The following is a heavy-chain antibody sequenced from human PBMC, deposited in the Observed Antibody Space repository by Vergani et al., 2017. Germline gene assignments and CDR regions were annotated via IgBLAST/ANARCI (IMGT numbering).Heavy chain of an antibody. Sequence: QVQLVQSGAEVKKPGASVKVSCKASGYTFTSYYMHWVRQAPGQGLEWMGIINPSGGSTSYAQKFQGRVTMTRDTSTSTVYMELSSLRSEDTAVYDCARDSRYCSSTSGYVGRDWFDPWGQGTLVTVSS. V-gene: IGHV1-46*01. CDR2: INPSGGST. CDR3: ARDSRYCSSTSGYVGRDWFDP. J-gene: IGHJ5*02. CDR1: GYTFTSYY. D-gene: IGHD2-2*01.